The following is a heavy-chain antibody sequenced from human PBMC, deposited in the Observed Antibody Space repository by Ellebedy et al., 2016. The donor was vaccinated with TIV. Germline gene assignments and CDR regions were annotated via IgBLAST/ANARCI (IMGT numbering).Heavy chain of an antibody. V-gene: IGHV1-24*01. D-gene: IGHD4-17*01. CDR1: GYTLTELS. CDR3: ALLMTTVKYYYYYGMDV. J-gene: IGHJ6*02. Sequence: ASVKVSCXVSGYTLTELSMHWVRQAPGKGLEWMGGFDPEDGETIYAQKFQGRVTMTEDTSTDTAYMELSSLRSEDTAVYYCALLMTTVKYYYYYGMDVWGQGTTVTVSS. CDR2: FDPEDGET.